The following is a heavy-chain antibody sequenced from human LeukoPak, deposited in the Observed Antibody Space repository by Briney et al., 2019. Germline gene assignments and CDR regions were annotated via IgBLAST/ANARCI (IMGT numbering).Heavy chain of an antibody. J-gene: IGHJ4*02. CDR1: GFTFSGHG. D-gene: IGHD3-22*01. CDR3: ARDQDYSDRSGYYYVFYY. V-gene: IGHV3-30*03. CDR2: ISYDGGTT. Sequence: GGSLRLSCAASGFTFSGHGMHWVRQAPGKGLEWVAIISYDGGTTYYADSVKGRFTISRDNSKNTLFLQMNSLRAEDTAVYCCARDQDYSDRSGYYYVFYYWGQGTLVTVSS.